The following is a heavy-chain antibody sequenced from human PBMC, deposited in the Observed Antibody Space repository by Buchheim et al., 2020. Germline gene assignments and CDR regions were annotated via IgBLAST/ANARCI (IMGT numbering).Heavy chain of an antibody. CDR3: ARRGRLLLYYYYYGMDV. J-gene: IGHJ6*02. Sequence: QVQLQQWGAGLLKPSETLSLTCAVYGGSFSGYYWSWIRQPPGKGLEWIGEINHSGSTNYNPSLKSRVTISVDTTKNKSSLKLSSVTAADTAVYYCARRGRLLLYYYYYGMDVWGQGTT. CDR1: GGSFSGYY. CDR2: INHSGST. V-gene: IGHV4-34*01. D-gene: IGHD2-15*01.